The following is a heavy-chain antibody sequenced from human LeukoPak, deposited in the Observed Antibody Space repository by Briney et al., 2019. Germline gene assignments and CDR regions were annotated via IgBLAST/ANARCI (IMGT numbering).Heavy chain of an antibody. J-gene: IGHJ4*02. CDR1: GGSISSSY. D-gene: IGHD6-13*01. CDR3: ARGPYSSRYDY. Sequence: TETLSLTCTVSGGSISSSYWSWIRQPPGKGLEWIGYIYYSGSTNYNPSLKSRVTMSVDTSKNQFSLNLSSVTAADTAVYYCARGPYSSRYDYWGQGTVVTVSS. V-gene: IGHV4-59*01. CDR2: IYYSGST.